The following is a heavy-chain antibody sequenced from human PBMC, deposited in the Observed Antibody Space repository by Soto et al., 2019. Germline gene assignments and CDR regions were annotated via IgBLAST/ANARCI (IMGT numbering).Heavy chain of an antibody. CDR3: ARGRLGSYGYSSYYGMDV. D-gene: IGHD5-18*01. J-gene: IGHJ6*02. Sequence: QVQLVQSGAEVKKPGASVKVSCKASGYTFTSYDINWVRQATGQGLEWMGWMNPNSGNTGYAQKFQGRVTMTRNTSISTAYMERSSLRSEDTAVYYCARGRLGSYGYSSYYGMDVWGQGTTVTVSS. CDR1: GYTFTSYD. CDR2: MNPNSGNT. V-gene: IGHV1-8*01.